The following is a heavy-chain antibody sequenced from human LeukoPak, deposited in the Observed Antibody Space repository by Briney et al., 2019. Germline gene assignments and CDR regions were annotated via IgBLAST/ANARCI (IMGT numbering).Heavy chain of an antibody. J-gene: IGHJ6*02. CDR1: GGSISSGGYY. CDR2: IYYSGST. V-gene: IGHV4-31*03. CDR3: ARGDYGDPFYYYYGMDV. D-gene: IGHD4-17*01. Sequence: PSETLSLTCTVSGGSISSGGYYWSWIRQHPGKGLEWIGYIYYSGSTYYNPSLKSRVTISVDTSKNQFSLKLSSVTAADTAVYYCARGDYGDPFYYYYGMDVWGQGTTVTVSS.